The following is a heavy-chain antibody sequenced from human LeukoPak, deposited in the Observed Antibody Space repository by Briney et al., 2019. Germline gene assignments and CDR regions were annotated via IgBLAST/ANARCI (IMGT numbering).Heavy chain of an antibody. J-gene: IGHJ4*02. CDR1: GYTFTSYY. D-gene: IGHD3-22*01. CDR2: INPSGGST. V-gene: IGHV1-46*01. CDR3: ARDYDSSGYSDY. Sequence: ASVKVSCKASGYTFTSYYMHWVRQAPGQGLEWRGIINPSGGSTSYAQKFQGGVTRTRATSTSTVYMELSSLRSEDTAVYYCARDYDSSGYSDYWGQGTLVTVSS.